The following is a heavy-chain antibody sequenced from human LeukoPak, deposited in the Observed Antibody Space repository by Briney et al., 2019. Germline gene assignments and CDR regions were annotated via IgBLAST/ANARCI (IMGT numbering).Heavy chain of an antibody. Sequence: GGSLRLSCAASGFTFSSYGMHWVRQAPGKGLEWVALIWYDGNNKYYADSVKGRFTISRDNSKNTLYLQLNSLRAEDTAVYYCARDITIFGMIINFDYWGRGTLVTVSS. CDR3: ARDITIFGMIINFDY. CDR1: GFTFSSYG. V-gene: IGHV3-33*01. J-gene: IGHJ4*02. D-gene: IGHD3-3*01. CDR2: IWYDGNNK.